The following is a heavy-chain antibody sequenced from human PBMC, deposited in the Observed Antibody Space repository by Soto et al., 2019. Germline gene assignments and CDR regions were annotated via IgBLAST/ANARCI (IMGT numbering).Heavy chain of an antibody. CDR2: INHSGST. V-gene: IGHV4-34*01. Sequence: SETLSLTCAVYGGSFSGYYWSWIRQPPGKGLEWIGEINHSGSTNYNPSLKSRVTISVDTSKNQFSLKLSSVTAADTAAYYCARPYYYDSSGYYYNWGQGTLVTVSS. J-gene: IGHJ4*02. D-gene: IGHD3-22*01. CDR3: ARPYYYDSSGYYYN. CDR1: GGSFSGYY.